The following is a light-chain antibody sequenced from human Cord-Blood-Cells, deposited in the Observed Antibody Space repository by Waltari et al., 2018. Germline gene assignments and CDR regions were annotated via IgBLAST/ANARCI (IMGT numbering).Light chain of an antibody. Sequence: DFKMTWSQSSLSASVGDRVTLTCQASQDITNYLNWYQQKPGKAPKLLIYDASNLETGVPSRFSGSGAGTDFTFTISSLQPEDIATYYCQQYDNLPLTFGGGTKVEIK. CDR1: QDITNY. CDR3: QQYDNLPLT. CDR2: DAS. V-gene: IGKV1-33*01. J-gene: IGKJ4*01.